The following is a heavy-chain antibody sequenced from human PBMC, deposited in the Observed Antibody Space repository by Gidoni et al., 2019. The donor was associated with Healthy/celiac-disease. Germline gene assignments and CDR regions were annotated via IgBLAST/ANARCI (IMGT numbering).Heavy chain of an antibody. V-gene: IGHV3-30*18. D-gene: IGHD3-10*01. Sequence: QVQLVESGGGVVQPGRSLRLSCAASGFTFRSYGMHWVRQAPGKGLEWVAVISYDGSNKYYADSVKGRFTISRDNSKNTLDLQMNSLRAEDTAVYYCAKDAYKFRELFFFDYWGQGTLVTVSS. J-gene: IGHJ4*02. CDR2: ISYDGSNK. CDR1: GFTFRSYG. CDR3: AKDAYKFRELFFFDY.